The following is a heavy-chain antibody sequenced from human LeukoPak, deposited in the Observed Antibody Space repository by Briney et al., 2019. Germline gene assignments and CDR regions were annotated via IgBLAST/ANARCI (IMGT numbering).Heavy chain of an antibody. CDR1: GFTFSSYA. V-gene: IGHV3-30*04. CDR3: ARGVYGDYRSTAAT. J-gene: IGHJ5*02. Sequence: GRSLRLSCAASGFTFSSYAMHWVRQAPGKGLEWVAVMSYDGSNKYYADSVKGRFTISRDNSKNTLYLQMNSLRAEDTAVYYCARGVYGDYRSTAATWGQGTLVTVSS. CDR2: MSYDGSNK. D-gene: IGHD4-17*01.